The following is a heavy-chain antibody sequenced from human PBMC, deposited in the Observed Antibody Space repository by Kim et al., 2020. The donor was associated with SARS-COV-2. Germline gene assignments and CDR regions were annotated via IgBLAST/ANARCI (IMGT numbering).Heavy chain of an antibody. V-gene: IGHV3-66*01. CDR1: GFTVSSNY. CDR3: ARVAPYCSGGSCYSGAFDY. CDR2: IYSGGST. J-gene: IGHJ4*02. D-gene: IGHD2-15*01. Sequence: GGSLRLSCAASGFTVSSNYMSWVRQAPGKGLEWVSVIYSGGSTYYADSVKGRFTISRDNSKYTLYLQMNSLRAEDTAVYYCARVAPYCSGGSCYSGAFDYWGQGTLVTISS.